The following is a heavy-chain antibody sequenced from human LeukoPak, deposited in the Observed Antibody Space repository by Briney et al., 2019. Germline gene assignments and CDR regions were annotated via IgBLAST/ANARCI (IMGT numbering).Heavy chain of an antibody. D-gene: IGHD4-17*01. CDR1: GGSISSNNW. CDR2: IYHSGGT. Sequence: SETLSLTCTVSGGSISSNNWWSWVRQPPGKGLEWIGEIYHSGGTNYNPSLKSRVTISVDKSKNQFSLKLSSVTAADTAVYYCAKEDYGEPVGYFDYWGQGTLVTVSS. V-gene: IGHV4-4*02. CDR3: AKEDYGEPVGYFDY. J-gene: IGHJ4*02.